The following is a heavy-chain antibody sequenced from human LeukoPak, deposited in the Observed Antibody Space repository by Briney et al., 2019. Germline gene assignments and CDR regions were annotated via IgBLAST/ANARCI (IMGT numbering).Heavy chain of an antibody. Sequence: ASVKVSCKASGYTFTSYYMHWVRQAPGQGLEWMGIINPSGGSTSYAQKFQGRVTMTRDTSTSTVYMELSSLRSEGTAVYYCATTRGYSYGYPREFWFDPWGQGTLVTVSS. J-gene: IGHJ5*02. CDR1: GYTFTSYY. CDR2: INPSGGST. CDR3: ATTRGYSYGYPREFWFDP. V-gene: IGHV1-46*01. D-gene: IGHD5-18*01.